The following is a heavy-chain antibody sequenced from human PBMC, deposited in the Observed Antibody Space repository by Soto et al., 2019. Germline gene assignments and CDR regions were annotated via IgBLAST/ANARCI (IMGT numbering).Heavy chain of an antibody. V-gene: IGHV1-2*04. CDR1: GYTFTGYY. Sequence: ASVKVSCKASGYTFTGYYIHWVRQAPGQGLEWMGWISPNSGATNYARKFQGWVTMTRDTSISTAYMELRRLTSDDTAVYYCARAGGITIFGVVPYWGQGTLVTVSS. D-gene: IGHD3-3*01. J-gene: IGHJ4*02. CDR2: ISPNSGAT. CDR3: ARAGGITIFGVVPY.